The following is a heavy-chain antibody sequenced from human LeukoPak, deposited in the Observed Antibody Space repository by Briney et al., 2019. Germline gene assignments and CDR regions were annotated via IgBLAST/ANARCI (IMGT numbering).Heavy chain of an antibody. CDR3: ARGPTVTSY. J-gene: IGHJ4*02. V-gene: IGHV1-2*02. D-gene: IGHD4-17*01. CDR1: GYTLTELS. Sequence: ASVKVSCKVSGYTLTELSMHWVRQAPGKGLEWMGWINPSSGGTNYAQKFQGRVTMTRDTSISTAYMELSRLRSDDTAVYYCARGPTVTSYWGQGTLVTVSS. CDR2: INPSSGGT.